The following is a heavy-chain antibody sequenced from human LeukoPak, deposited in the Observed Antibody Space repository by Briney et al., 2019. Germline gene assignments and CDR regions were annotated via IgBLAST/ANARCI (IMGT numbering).Heavy chain of an antibody. D-gene: IGHD6-6*01. V-gene: IGHV4-34*01. Sequence: SETLSLTCAVYGGSFSYYYWNWITQPPGKGLEWIGEINHSGSTNYNPSLKTRVSISVDTSKNQFSLKLNSVTAADTAVYFCAKTPTALVRDGYYFDSWGQGTLVTVSS. CDR2: INHSGST. CDR3: AKTPTALVRDGYYFDS. J-gene: IGHJ4*02. CDR1: GGSFSYYY.